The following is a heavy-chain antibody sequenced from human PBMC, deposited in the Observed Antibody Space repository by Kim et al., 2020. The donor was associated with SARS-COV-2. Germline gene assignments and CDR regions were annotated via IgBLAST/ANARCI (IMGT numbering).Heavy chain of an antibody. D-gene: IGHD3-22*01. V-gene: IGHV3-30*18. J-gene: IGHJ4*02. Sequence: GGSLRLSCAASGFTFSSYGMHWVRQAPGKGLEWVAVISYDGSSKYYADSVKGRFTISRDNSKNTLYLQMNSLRAEDTAVYYCAKENYYYDSSGYFDYWGQGTLVTVSS. CDR1: GFTFSSYG. CDR3: AKENYYYDSSGYFDY. CDR2: ISYDGSSK.